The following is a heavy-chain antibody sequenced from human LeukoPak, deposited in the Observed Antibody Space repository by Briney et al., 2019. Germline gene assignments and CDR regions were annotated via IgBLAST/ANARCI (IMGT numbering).Heavy chain of an antibody. CDR2: IYFTGTT. CDR1: SGSINSEEFY. J-gene: IGHJ4*02. CDR3: ARDLRASLN. Sequence: SQTLSLTCTVSSGSINSEEFYWSWIRQPPEKGLEFIGFIYFTGTTYYTPSLKSRITISIDTPRNQFSLKLSSVTAADTAVYYCARDLRASLNWGQGTLVTVSS. V-gene: IGHV4-30-4*08.